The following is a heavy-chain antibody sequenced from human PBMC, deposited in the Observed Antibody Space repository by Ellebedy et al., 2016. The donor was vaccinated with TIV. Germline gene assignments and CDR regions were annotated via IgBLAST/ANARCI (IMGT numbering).Heavy chain of an antibody. Sequence: SETLSLXCTVSGGSTSNWYWSWLRQPPGKGLEWIGYTFHSGSTNYNPSLKNRVTISIDTPKNQFSLRLTSVTASDTAIYYCAGPGATRLDAFDVWGQGTMVTVSS. CDR3: AGPGATRLDAFDV. V-gene: IGHV4-4*08. D-gene: IGHD1-26*01. CDR2: TFHSGST. CDR1: GGSTSNWY. J-gene: IGHJ3*01.